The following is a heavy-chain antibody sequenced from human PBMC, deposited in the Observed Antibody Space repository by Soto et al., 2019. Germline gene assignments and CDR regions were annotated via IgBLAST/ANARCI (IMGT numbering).Heavy chain of an antibody. D-gene: IGHD2-15*01. J-gene: IGHJ3*01. V-gene: IGHV3-53*01. CDR1: GFTFTRYS. CDR3: ETWLLREHAFDP. CDR2: LYIADGP. Sequence: PGGSLRLSCAASGFTFTRYSMNWVRQAPGQGLEWVSALYIADGPFYSDSARGRSTISIYNTKTKIFLQMNNLCPEDNAGYFCETWLLREHAFDPWALGTLVTVSS.